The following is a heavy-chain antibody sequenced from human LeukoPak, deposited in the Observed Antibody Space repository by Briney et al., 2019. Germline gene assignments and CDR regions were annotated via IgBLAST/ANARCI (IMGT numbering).Heavy chain of an antibody. J-gene: IGHJ5*02. Sequence: SETLSLTCTVSGYSISSGYYWGWIRQSPGKGLEWIGSIYSRGSTYYNPSPKSRVIVSSDMSKNQFSLMLNSVTAADTAVYYCARDKGQYGSGTRGFTWFDPWGQGTLVTVSS. CDR3: ARDKGQYGSGTRGFTWFDP. V-gene: IGHV4-38-2*02. D-gene: IGHD3-10*01. CDR1: GYSISSGYY. CDR2: IYSRGST.